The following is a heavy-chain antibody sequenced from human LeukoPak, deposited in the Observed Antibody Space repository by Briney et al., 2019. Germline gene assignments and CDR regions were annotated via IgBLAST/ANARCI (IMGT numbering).Heavy chain of an antibody. CDR2: ISWNSGSI. V-gene: IGHV3-9*01. D-gene: IGHD6-19*01. Sequence: GRSLRLSCAASGFTFDDYAMHWVRQAPGKGLEWVSGISWNSGSIGYADSVKGRFTISRDNAKNSLYLQMNSLRAEDTALYYCGKDTRQWLEGWFDPWGQGTLVTVSS. CDR1: GFTFDDYA. CDR3: GKDTRQWLEGWFDP. J-gene: IGHJ5*02.